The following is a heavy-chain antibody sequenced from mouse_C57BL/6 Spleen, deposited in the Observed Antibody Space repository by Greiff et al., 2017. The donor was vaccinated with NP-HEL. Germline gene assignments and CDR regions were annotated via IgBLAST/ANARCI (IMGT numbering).Heavy chain of an antibody. CDR1: GYAFSSSW. CDR2: IYPGDGDT. CDR3: ARTGIYDGYCSFDY. D-gene: IGHD2-3*01. V-gene: IGHV1-82*01. J-gene: IGHJ3*01. Sequence: VQLHQSGPELVKPGASVKISCKASGYAFSSSWMNWVKQRPGKGLEWIGRIYPGDGDTNYNGKFKGKATLTADKSSSTAYMQLSSLTSEDSAVYFGARTGIYDGYCSFDYWGQGTLVTVSA.